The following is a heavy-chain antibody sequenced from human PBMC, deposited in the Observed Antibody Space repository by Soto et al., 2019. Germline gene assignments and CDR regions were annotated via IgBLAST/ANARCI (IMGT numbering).Heavy chain of an antibody. Sequence: SETLSLTCTVSGGSISNYYWIWIRQPPGRGLEWIGYFHSSGATYKDPSLKSRVTISVDTSKNQISLKLDSVTAADTAVYYCASIWFGDFDYWGHGTLVTVS. J-gene: IGHJ4*01. V-gene: IGHV4-4*09. D-gene: IGHD3-10*01. CDR2: FHSSGAT. CDR1: GGSISNYY. CDR3: ASIWFGDFDY.